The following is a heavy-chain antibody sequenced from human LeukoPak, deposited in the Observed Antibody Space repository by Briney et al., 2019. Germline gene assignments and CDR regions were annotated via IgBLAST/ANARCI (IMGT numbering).Heavy chain of an antibody. CDR2: INPNSGGT. J-gene: IGHJ6*02. CDR3: ARGEYYDILTGSHYGMDV. Sequence: GASVKVSCKASGYTFTGYFMHWVRQAPGQGLEGMGWINPNSGGTNYPQKLQGRVTMTRDTSISTAYMELSRLRSDDTAVYYCARGEYYDILTGSHYGMDVWGQGTTVTVSS. CDR1: GYTFTGYF. D-gene: IGHD3-9*01. V-gene: IGHV1-2*02.